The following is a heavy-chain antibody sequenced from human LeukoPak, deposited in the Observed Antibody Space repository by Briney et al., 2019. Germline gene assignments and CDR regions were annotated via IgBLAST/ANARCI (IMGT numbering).Heavy chain of an antibody. J-gene: IGHJ4*02. Sequence: GGSLRLSCAASGFTVSSNYMSWVRQAPGKGLEWVSVIYSGGSTYCADSVKGRFTISRDNSKNTLYLQMNSLRAEDTAVYYCARETPGYSSGWYSTWGYYFDYWGQGTLVTVSS. CDR3: ARETPGYSSGWYSTWGYYFDY. D-gene: IGHD6-19*01. CDR2: IYSGGST. CDR1: GFTVSSNY. V-gene: IGHV3-53*01.